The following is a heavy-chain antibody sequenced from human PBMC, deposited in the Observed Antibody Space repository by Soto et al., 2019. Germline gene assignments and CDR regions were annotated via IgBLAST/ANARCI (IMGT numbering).Heavy chain of an antibody. CDR1: GFTFSNYA. D-gene: IGHD1-26*01. V-gene: IGHV3-23*01. Sequence: LRLSCAASGFTFSNYAMSWVRQAPGKGLEWVSAISGSGGSTYYADSVKGRFTISRDDSKNTLHLQMNSLRAEDTAEYFCAKDRSPVGLYYYGMDVWGQGTTVTVSS. CDR3: AKDRSPVGLYYYGMDV. J-gene: IGHJ6*02. CDR2: ISGSGGST.